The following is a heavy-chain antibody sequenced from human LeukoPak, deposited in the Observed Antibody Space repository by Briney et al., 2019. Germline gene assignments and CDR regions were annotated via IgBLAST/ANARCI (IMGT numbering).Heavy chain of an antibody. D-gene: IGHD6-13*01. CDR2: IYSTGST. J-gene: IGHJ4*02. V-gene: IGHV4-4*07. CDR3: ARRIASAGTAGFDF. CDR1: GGSISSYY. Sequence: PSETLSLTCTVSGGSISSYYWSWIRQPAGKGLEWIGRIYSTGSTIYNPSLKSRVTMSVDTSKNQFSLRLRSVTAADTAVYYCARRIASAGTAGFDFWGQGALVTVSS.